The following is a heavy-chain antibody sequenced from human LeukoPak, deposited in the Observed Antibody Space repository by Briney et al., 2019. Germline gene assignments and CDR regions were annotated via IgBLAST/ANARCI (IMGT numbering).Heavy chain of an antibody. V-gene: IGHV4-34*01. Sequence: SETLSLTCAVFGGSFSGHYWGWIRQPPGKGLEWIGEVNHSGNTNYNPSLTSRVTISLDTSKNQLSLKLTSVTAADTAVYYCARARIVPTIWGQGTLVTVSS. CDR3: ARARIVPTI. CDR2: VNHSGNT. CDR1: GGSFSGHY. J-gene: IGHJ4*02. D-gene: IGHD5-12*01.